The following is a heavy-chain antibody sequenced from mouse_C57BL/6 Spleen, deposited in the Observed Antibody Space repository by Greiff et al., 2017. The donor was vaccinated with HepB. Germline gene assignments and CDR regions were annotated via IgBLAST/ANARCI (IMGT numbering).Heavy chain of an antibody. Sequence: EVKLMESGPELVKPGASVKMSCKASGYTFTDYNMHWVKQSHGKSLEWIGYINPNNGGTSYNQKFKGKATLTVNKSSSTAYMELRSLTSEDSAVYYCARGGYWYYFDYWGQGTTLTVSS. J-gene: IGHJ2*01. V-gene: IGHV1-22*01. CDR1: GYTFTDYN. CDR2: INPNNGGT. CDR3: ARGGYWYYFDY. D-gene: IGHD2-3*01.